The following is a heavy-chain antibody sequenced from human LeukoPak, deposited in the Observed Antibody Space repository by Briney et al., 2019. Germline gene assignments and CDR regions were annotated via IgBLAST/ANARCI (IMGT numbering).Heavy chain of an antibody. D-gene: IGHD1-26*01. J-gene: IGHJ4*02. CDR2: ISGGGGTT. CDR3: AKDRGALVDHYFDY. CDR1: GFTFNNYA. Sequence: PGGSLRLSCAASGFTFNNYAMSWVRQAPGKGLECVSVISGGGGTTYYADSVKGRFTISRDNSKNTLYLQMNSLRAEDTAVYYCAKDRGALVDHYFDYWGQGTLVTVSS. V-gene: IGHV3-23*01.